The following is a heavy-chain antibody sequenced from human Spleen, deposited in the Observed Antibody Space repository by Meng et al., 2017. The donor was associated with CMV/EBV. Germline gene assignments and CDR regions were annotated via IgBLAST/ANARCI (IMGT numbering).Heavy chain of an antibody. V-gene: IGHV4-39*07. CDR2: IYYSGGT. Sequence: GPLRLSCTVSGDSISSTKYYWGWTRQPPGKGLEWIGSIYYSGGTYYNPSLKSRVSISVDTSKNQFSLKLSSVTAADTAVYYCARDQYFDFWSGFYPWGQGTLVTVSS. CDR1: GDSISSTKYY. J-gene: IGHJ5*02. CDR3: ARDQYFDFWSGFYP. D-gene: IGHD3-3*01.